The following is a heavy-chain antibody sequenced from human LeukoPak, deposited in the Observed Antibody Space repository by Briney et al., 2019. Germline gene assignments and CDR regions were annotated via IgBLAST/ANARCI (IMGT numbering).Heavy chain of an antibody. CDR2: ISAYNGNT. V-gene: IGHV1-18*01. CDR1: GYTFTSYG. CDR3: ARGADIVVVPAAIPFDY. D-gene: IGHD2-2*02. Sequence: ASVKVSCKASGYTFTSYGISWVRQAPGQGLEWMGWISAYNGNTNYAQKLQGRVTMTTDISTSTAYMELRSLRSDDTAVYYCARGADIVVVPAAIPFDYWGQGTLVTVSS. J-gene: IGHJ4*02.